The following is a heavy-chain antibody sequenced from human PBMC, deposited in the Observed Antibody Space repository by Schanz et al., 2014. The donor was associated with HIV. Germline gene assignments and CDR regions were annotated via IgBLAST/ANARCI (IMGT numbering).Heavy chain of an antibody. Sequence: VQLVQSGGGLVKPGGSLRISCAASGFTFRHAWMSWVRQAPGKGLEWVAFISDDGSNKYYADSVKGRFTISRDNSKNTLYLQVNSLRAEDTAVYYCARETSGFSTSWPPRYHYYGMDVWGQGTTVTVAS. J-gene: IGHJ6*02. D-gene: IGHD6-13*01. V-gene: IGHV3-30*03. CDR1: GFTFRHAW. CDR3: ARETSGFSTSWPPRYHYYGMDV. CDR2: ISDDGSNK.